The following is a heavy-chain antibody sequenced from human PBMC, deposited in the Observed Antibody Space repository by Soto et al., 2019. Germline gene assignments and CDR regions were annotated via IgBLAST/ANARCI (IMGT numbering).Heavy chain of an antibody. Sequence: QVQLVQSGAEVKKPGSSVKVSCKASGCTFSTYAINWVRQAPGHGLEWMGGIIPLFGTAKYAQKFQDRVTITADESTSTAHMELRSLRSEDTAVYYCARDYGHDCSGGTCYFYFWGQGTLVSVSS. CDR2: IIPLFGTA. V-gene: IGHV1-69*01. CDR1: GCTFSTYA. CDR3: ARDYGHDCSGGTCYFYF. J-gene: IGHJ4*02. D-gene: IGHD2-15*01.